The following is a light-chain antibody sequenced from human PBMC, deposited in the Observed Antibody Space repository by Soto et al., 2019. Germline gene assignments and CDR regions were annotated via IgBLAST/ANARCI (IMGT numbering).Light chain of an antibody. CDR1: SSDVGGYNY. CDR3: SSYTTSNTRQIV. J-gene: IGLJ1*01. Sequence: QSVLTQPASVSGSPGQSITISCTGTSSDVGGYNYVSWYQQHPGKATKFMNYDVSNRPSGVSNRLSGSKSGNTSSLTISVLQAEDEADYYCSSYTTSNTRQIVFGTGTKVTVL. CDR2: DVS. V-gene: IGLV2-14*01.